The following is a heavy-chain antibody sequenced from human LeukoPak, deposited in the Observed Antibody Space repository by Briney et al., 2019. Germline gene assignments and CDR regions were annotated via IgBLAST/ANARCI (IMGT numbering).Heavy chain of an antibody. V-gene: IGHV1-3*01. CDR1: LYTFTPYA. Sequence: ASVKVSCEASLYTFTPYAIHWMRHAPGHRLERMGWIFAGNGVTKYSQNYQRRLAFTRDTSASTAYMELSSLRSEDTAVYYCARARVPVPAQLNWFDPWGQGTLVTVSS. J-gene: IGHJ5*02. CDR3: ARARVPVPAQLNWFDP. CDR2: IFAGNGVT. D-gene: IGHD2-2*01.